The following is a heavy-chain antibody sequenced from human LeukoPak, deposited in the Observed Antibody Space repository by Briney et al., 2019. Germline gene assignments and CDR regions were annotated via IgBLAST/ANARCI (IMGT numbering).Heavy chain of an antibody. CDR1: VGTFSSYA. CDR3: ARDYYGSGRDFTYYYYGMDV. Sequence: SVKVSCKASVGTFSSYAISWVRQPPGQGLEWMGGIIPTFGTANYAQKFQGRVTITPDKSTSTAYMELSSLRSEGTAVYYCARDYYGSGRDFTYYYYGMDVWGKGTTVTVSS. D-gene: IGHD3-10*01. CDR2: IIPTFGTA. V-gene: IGHV1-69*06. J-gene: IGHJ6*04.